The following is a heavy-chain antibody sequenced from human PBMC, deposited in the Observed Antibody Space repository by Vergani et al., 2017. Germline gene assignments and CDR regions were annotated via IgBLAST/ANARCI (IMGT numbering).Heavy chain of an antibody. CDR2: INHSGST. CDR1: GGSFSGYD. Sequence: QVQLQQWGAGLLKPSETLSLTCAVYGGSFSGYDWSWIRQPPGKGLEWIGEINHSGSTNYNPSLKSRVTISVDTSKNQFSLKLSSVTAADTAVYYCARGPVGTMVRGVFDYWGQGTLVTVSS. J-gene: IGHJ4*02. D-gene: IGHD3-10*01. CDR3: ARGPVGTMVRGVFDY. V-gene: IGHV4-34*01.